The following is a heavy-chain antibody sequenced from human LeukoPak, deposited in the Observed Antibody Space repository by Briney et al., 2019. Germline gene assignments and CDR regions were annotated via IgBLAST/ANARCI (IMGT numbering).Heavy chain of an antibody. D-gene: IGHD3-10*01. V-gene: IGHV3-23*01. Sequence: GSLRLSCAASGFTFSSYAMSWVRQAPGKGLEWVSAISGSGGSTYYADSVKGRFTISRDNSKNTLYLQMNSLRAEDTAVYYCAKGAHVLLWFGGLLPTDYWGQGTLVTVSS. J-gene: IGHJ4*02. CDR2: ISGSGGST. CDR1: GFTFSSYA. CDR3: AKGAHVLLWFGGLLPTDY.